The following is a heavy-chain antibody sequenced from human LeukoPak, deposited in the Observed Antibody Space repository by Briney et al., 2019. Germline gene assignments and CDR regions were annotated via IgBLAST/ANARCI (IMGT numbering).Heavy chain of an antibody. D-gene: IGHD3-22*01. Sequence: GGSLRLSCAASGFTFSNYAMSWVRQAPGKGLEWVSVISGSGDSAYYADSVEGRFTISRDNSKNTLYLQMNSLRAEDTAVYYCAKDHSTGYYYFDYWGQGTLVTVYS. CDR2: ISGSGDSA. V-gene: IGHV3-23*01. J-gene: IGHJ4*02. CDR1: GFTFSNYA. CDR3: AKDHSTGYYYFDY.